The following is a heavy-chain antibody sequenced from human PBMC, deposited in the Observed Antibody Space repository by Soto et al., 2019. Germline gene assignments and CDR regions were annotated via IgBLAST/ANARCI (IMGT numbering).Heavy chain of an antibody. D-gene: IGHD2-15*01. CDR3: ARERMPGVIDS. J-gene: IGHJ4*02. V-gene: IGHV3-23*01. CDR1: GFTFSNYA. CDR2: LSGSGDKT. Sequence: PGGSLRLSCVASGFTFSNYAMTWVRQAPGKGLEWVSALSGSGDKTYFADSVKGRLTISRDNSKNTLYLNINSLRAEDTALYYCARERMPGVIDSWGQGTLVTV.